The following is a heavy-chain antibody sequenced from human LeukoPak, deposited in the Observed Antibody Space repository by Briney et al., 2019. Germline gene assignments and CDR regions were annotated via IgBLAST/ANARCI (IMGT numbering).Heavy chain of an antibody. CDR3: ATEKRGPTAMVTLPDY. CDR1: GLTFSSYA. CDR2: ISYDGSNK. Sequence: PGRSLRLSCAASGLTFSSYAMHWVRQAPGKGLEWVAVISYDGSNKYYADSVKGRFTISRDNSKNTLYLQMNSLRAEDTAVYYCATEKRGPTAMVTLPDYWGQGTLVTVSS. V-gene: IGHV3-30*04. J-gene: IGHJ4*02. D-gene: IGHD5-18*01.